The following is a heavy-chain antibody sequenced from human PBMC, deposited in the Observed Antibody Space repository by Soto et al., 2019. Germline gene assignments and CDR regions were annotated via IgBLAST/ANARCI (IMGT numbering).Heavy chain of an antibody. Sequence: QVQLVQSGAEVKKPGSSVKVSCKASGGTFSSYTISWVRQAPGQGLEWMGRIIPILGIANYAQKFQGRVTITADKSTSTAYMELSSLRSEDTAVYYCALWADHLLPYRYWGQGTLVTVSS. D-gene: IGHD2-21*01. V-gene: IGHV1-69*02. CDR3: ALWADHLLPYRY. CDR2: IIPILGIA. J-gene: IGHJ4*02. CDR1: GGTFSSYT.